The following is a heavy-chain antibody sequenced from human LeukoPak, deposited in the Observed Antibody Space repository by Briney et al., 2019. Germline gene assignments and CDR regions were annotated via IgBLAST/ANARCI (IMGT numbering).Heavy chain of an antibody. D-gene: IGHD6-19*01. CDR3: AAQTGSGGWREYYYYYYGMDV. V-gene: IGHV1-58*02. Sequence: SVKVSCKASGFTFTSSAMQWVRQARGQRLEWIGWIVVGSGNTNYAQKFQERVTITRDMSTSTAYMELSSLRSEDTAVYYCAAQTGSGGWREYYYYYYGMDVWGQGTTVTVSS. CDR2: IVVGSGNT. CDR1: GFTFTSSA. J-gene: IGHJ6*02.